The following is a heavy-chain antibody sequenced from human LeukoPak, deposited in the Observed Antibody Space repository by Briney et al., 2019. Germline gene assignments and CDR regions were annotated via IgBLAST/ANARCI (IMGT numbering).Heavy chain of an antibody. Sequence: PGGSLRLSCATSGFSFSSYTMSWVRQAPGKRLQWVSGISNSGGSTYYAASVKGRFTISIDNSKNALYLQMTSLRADGTAVYYCAKDRGGGSGSSVVFDSWGQGTLVTVSS. CDR3: AKDRGGGSGSSVVFDS. CDR2: ISNSGGST. V-gene: IGHV3-23*01. J-gene: IGHJ4*02. D-gene: IGHD3-10*01. CDR1: GFSFSSYT.